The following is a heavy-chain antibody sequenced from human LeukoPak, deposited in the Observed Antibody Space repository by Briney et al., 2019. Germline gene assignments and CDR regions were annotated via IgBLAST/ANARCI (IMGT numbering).Heavy chain of an antibody. Sequence: GGSLRLSCAASGFTFSSYSMNWVRQAPGKGLEWVSYISSSSSTIYYADSVKGRFTISRDNAKNSLYPQMNSLRAEDTALYYCAKDIGGYGRFLFDYWGQGTLVTVSS. CDR3: AKDIGGYGRFLFDY. CDR2: ISSSSSTI. D-gene: IGHD5-12*01. V-gene: IGHV3-48*04. J-gene: IGHJ4*02. CDR1: GFTFSSYS.